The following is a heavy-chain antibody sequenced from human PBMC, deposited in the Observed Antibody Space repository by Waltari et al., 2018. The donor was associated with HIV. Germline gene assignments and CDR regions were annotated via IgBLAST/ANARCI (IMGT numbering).Heavy chain of an antibody. CDR1: GFAVTCNG. CDR3: AMCLSVGGPDWYFDS. Sequence: MPVVESGGGLVQPGGSLRHPCVAPGFAVTCNGMHRVRQAPGQKRYCIAMIHCCGNTENAYSVKGIYIFSRGASKNSLPLKMNILTVEDTAVAYVAMCLSVGGPDWYFDSWGRGTLVPVS. V-gene: IGHV3-66*01. J-gene: IGHJ2*01. D-gene: IGHD3-16*01. CDR2: IHCCGNT.